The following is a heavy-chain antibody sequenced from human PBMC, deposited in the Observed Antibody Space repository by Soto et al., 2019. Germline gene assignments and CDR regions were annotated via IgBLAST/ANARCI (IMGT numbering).Heavy chain of an antibody. Sequence: ASVKVSCKASGGTFSSYAISWVRQAPGQGLEWMGGIIPIFGTANYAQKFQGRVTITADESTSTAYMELSSLRSEDTAVYYCARDFWARGIAARPGDYYYYYGMDVWGQGTTVTVSS. CDR2: IIPIFGTA. CDR3: ARDFWARGIAARPGDYYYYYGMDV. D-gene: IGHD6-6*01. CDR1: GGTFSSYA. J-gene: IGHJ6*02. V-gene: IGHV1-69*13.